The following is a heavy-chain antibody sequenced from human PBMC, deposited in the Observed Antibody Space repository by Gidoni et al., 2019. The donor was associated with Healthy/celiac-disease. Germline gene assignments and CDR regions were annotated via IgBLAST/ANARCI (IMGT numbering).Heavy chain of an antibody. CDR2: ISSSSSYI. V-gene: IGHV3-21*01. Sequence: EVQLVESGGGLVKPGGSLRLSCAASGFTFSSYSMTWVRQAPGKGLEWVSAISSSSSYIYYADSVKGRFTISRDNAKNSLYLQMNSLRAEDTAVYYCARDLGLGISHNFDYWGQGTLVTVSS. CDR1: GFTFSSYS. J-gene: IGHJ4*02. CDR3: ARDLGLGISHNFDY. D-gene: IGHD7-27*01.